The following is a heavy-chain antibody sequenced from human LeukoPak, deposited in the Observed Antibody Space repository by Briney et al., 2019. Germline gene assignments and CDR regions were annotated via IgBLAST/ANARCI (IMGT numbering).Heavy chain of an antibody. CDR3: ARGVGYATYYFDY. D-gene: IGHD2-2*01. Sequence: SETLSLTCAVYGGSFSGYYWSWIRRPPGKGLEWIGEINHSGSTNYNPSLKSRVTISVDTSKNQFSLKLSSVTAADTAVYYCARGVGYATYYFDYWGQGTLVTVSS. CDR1: GGSFSGYY. CDR2: INHSGST. V-gene: IGHV4-34*01. J-gene: IGHJ4*02.